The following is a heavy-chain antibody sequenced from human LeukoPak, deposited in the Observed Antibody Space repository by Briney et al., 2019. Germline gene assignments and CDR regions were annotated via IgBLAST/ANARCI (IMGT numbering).Heavy chain of an antibody. Sequence: PGGSLRLSCAASGFTFSTYWMSWVRQAPGKGLEWVANIKQDGSDKYYVDSVKGRFTISRDNAKNSLFLQMNSLRAEDTAVYYCARVRCSSNSCFPDYWGQGPLVTVS. CDR3: ARVRCSSNSCFPDY. V-gene: IGHV3-7*01. D-gene: IGHD2-2*01. CDR1: GFTFSTYW. J-gene: IGHJ4*02. CDR2: IKQDGSDK.